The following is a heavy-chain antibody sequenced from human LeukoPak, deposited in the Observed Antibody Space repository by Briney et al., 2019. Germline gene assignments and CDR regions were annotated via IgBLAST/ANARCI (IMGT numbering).Heavy chain of an antibody. J-gene: IGHJ4*02. CDR3: ARSTVTWYYFDY. D-gene: IGHD4-17*01. CDR1: GGSISSSNW. V-gene: IGHV4-4*02. CDR2: IYHSGGT. Sequence: PSETLSLTCAVSGGSISSSNWWSWVRQPPGKGLEWIGEIYHSGGTNYNPSLKSRVTISVDKSKNQFSLKLSSVTAADTAVYYCARSTVTWYYFDYWGQGTLVTVSS.